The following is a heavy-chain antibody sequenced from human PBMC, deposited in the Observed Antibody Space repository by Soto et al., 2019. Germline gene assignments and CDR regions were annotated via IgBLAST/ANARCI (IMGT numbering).Heavy chain of an antibody. J-gene: IGHJ6*02. CDR3: ARDCSGGSCYSTDYYYYYGMDV. CDR1: GVTLSSYA. CDR2: IIPIFGTA. D-gene: IGHD2-15*01. V-gene: IGHV1-69*13. Sequence: SVKVSCKASGVTLSSYAISWVRQAPRQGLEWMGGIIPIFGTANYAQKFQGRVTITADESTSTAYMELSSLRSEDTAVYYCARDCSGGSCYSTDYYYYYGMDVWGQGTTVTVSS.